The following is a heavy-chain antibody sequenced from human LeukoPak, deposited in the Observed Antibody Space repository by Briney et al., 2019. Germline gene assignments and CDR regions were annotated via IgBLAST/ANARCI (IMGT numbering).Heavy chain of an antibody. Sequence: GSLRLSCAASGFTFSSYAMSWIRQPPGKGLEWIGEINHSGSTNYNPSLKSRVTISVDTSKNQFSLKLSSVTAADTAVYYCAVGQGYDILTGPRDAFDIWGQGTMVTVSS. V-gene: IGHV4-34*08. CDR3: AVGQGYDILTGPRDAFDI. J-gene: IGHJ3*02. CDR1: GFTFSSYA. CDR2: INHSGST. D-gene: IGHD3-9*01.